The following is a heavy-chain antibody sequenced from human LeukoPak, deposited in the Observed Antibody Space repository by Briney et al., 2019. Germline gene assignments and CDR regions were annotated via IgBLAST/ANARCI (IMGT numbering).Heavy chain of an antibody. CDR2: ISSSGSTI. J-gene: IGHJ2*01. D-gene: IGHD1-26*01. CDR3: ASAGVVGASTYWYFDL. CDR1: GFTFSDYY. V-gene: IGHV3-11*04. Sequence: GGSLRLSCAASGFTFSDYYMSWIRQAPGKGREWVSYISSSGSTIYYADSVKGRFTISRDNAKSSLYLQMTGLRVEDTALYSCASAGVVGASTYWYFDLWGRGTRVTVSS.